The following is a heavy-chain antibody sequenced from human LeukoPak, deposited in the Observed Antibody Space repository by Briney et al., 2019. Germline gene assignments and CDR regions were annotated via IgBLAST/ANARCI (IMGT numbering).Heavy chain of an antibody. Sequence: PSETLSLTCAVSGGSISSYYWSWIRQSPGKGLEWIGYISYSGSTKYNPSLKSRVTISVDTSKSQFTLELRSVTAADTAFYYCARHPLLVGITLHAAFDIWGLGSMVTVSS. V-gene: IGHV4-59*08. CDR1: GGSISSYY. CDR2: ISYSGST. CDR3: ARHPLLVGITLHAAFDI. D-gene: IGHD3-22*01. J-gene: IGHJ3*02.